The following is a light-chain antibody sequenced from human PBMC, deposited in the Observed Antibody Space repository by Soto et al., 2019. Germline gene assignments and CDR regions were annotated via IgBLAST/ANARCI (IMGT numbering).Light chain of an antibody. CDR1: QTVHSGH. V-gene: IGKV3-20*01. Sequence: EVVLTQSPGALSLSPGESASLSCRASQTVHSGHLAWYQHKPGQAPTLLIYRTSTRATGIPDRFSGSASGTDFTLTISRLEPDDSAVYYCQQYGNLPGTFGPGTKVEI. J-gene: IGKJ1*01. CDR2: RTS. CDR3: QQYGNLPGT.